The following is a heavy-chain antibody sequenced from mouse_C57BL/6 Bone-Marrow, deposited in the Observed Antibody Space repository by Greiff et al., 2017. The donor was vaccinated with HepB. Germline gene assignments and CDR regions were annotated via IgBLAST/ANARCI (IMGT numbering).Heavy chain of an antibody. J-gene: IGHJ4*01. D-gene: IGHD3-2*02. V-gene: IGHV1-80*01. CDR1: GYAFSSYW. CDR2: IYPGDGDT. Sequence: QVQLQQSGAELVKPGASVKISCKASGYAFSSYWMNWVKQRPGKGLEWIGQIYPGDGDTNYNGKFKGKATLTADKSSSTAYMQLSSLTSEDSAVYFCARWGQLRLRAMDYWGQGTSVTVSS. CDR3: ARWGQLRLRAMDY.